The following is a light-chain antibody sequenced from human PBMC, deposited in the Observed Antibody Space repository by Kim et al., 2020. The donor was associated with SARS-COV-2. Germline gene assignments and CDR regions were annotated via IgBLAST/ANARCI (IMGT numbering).Light chain of an antibody. Sequence: EIVLTQSPATLSLSPGERATLSCRASQSISSYFAWYQLKPGQAPRLLISDASNRATGIPARFSGSGFGTDFTLTISSLEPEDFAVYYCQQRSNWPLTFGGGTQVDIK. CDR3: QQRSNWPLT. J-gene: IGKJ4*01. CDR1: QSISSY. CDR2: DAS. V-gene: IGKV3-11*01.